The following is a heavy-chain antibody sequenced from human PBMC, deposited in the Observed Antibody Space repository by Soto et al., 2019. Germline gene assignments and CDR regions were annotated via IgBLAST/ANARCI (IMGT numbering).Heavy chain of an antibody. CDR2: ISGSGGST. CDR3: ARGVLTSVTTLVY. Sequence: GGSLRLSCAASGFTFSSYAMSWVRQAPGKGLEWVSAISGSGGSTYYADSVKGRFTISRDNAKNSLYLQMNSLRAEDTAVYYCARGVLTSVTTLVYWGQGTLVTVSS. J-gene: IGHJ4*02. CDR1: GFTFSSYA. D-gene: IGHD4-17*01. V-gene: IGHV3-23*01.